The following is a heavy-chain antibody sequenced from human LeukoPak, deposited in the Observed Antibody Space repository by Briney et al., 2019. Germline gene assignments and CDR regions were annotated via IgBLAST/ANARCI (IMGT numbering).Heavy chain of an antibody. V-gene: IGHV4-39*01. J-gene: IGHJ4*02. CDR2: IYYTGGT. CDR3: ARLRYYYDRTFDY. Sequence: SETLSLTRTLSLGSLRSSSYYSGWIRQPPGKGLGWMGSIYYTGGTSYNPSLKSRVTISVDTPKKQFSLKLSSVTAADTAVYYCARLRYYYDRTFDYCSQGTLATVSS. D-gene: IGHD3-22*01. CDR1: LGSLRSSSYY.